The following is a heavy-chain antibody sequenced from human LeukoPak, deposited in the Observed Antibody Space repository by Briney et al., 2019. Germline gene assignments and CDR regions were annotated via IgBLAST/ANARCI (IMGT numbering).Heavy chain of an antibody. CDR2: MYYSGST. J-gene: IGHJ6*02. CDR1: GGSISSYY. Sequence: PSETLSLTCTVSGGSISSYYWSWIRQPPGKGLEWIGHMYYSGSTNYNPSLKSRVTISVDTPKNQFSLKLSSVTAADTAVYYCARGERGYSYGKGGYYYGMDVWGQGTTVTVSS. D-gene: IGHD5-18*01. CDR3: ARGERGYSYGKGGYYYGMDV. V-gene: IGHV4-59*01.